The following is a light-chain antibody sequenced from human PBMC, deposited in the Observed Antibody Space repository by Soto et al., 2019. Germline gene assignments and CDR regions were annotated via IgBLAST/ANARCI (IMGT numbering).Light chain of an antibody. J-gene: IGLJ2*01. V-gene: IGLV2-14*01. CDR1: SSDVGVYDY. Sequence: QSVLTQPASVSGSPGQSITISCTGTSSDVGVYDYVSWYQQHPGKAPKLMIYDVTIRPSGVSIRFSGSKSGNTASLTISGLQAEDEATYYCTSFTASTTVVFGGGTKLTVL. CDR3: TSFTASTTVV. CDR2: DVT.